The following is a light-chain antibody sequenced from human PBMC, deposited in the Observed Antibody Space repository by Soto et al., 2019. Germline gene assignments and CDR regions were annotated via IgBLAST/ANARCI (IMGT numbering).Light chain of an antibody. CDR1: SSDVGGYNY. Sequence: QSALTQPPSASGSPGQSVTISCTGTSSDVGGYNYVSWYQQHPGKAPKLMIYEVSKRPSGVPDRFSGSKSGNTASLTVSGHQAEDEADYYCSSYAGSNNYVFGPGTKLTVL. J-gene: IGLJ1*01. CDR3: SSYAGSNNYV. V-gene: IGLV2-8*01. CDR2: EVS.